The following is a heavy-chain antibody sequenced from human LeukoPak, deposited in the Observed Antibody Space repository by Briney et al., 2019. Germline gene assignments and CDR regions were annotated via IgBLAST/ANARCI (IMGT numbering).Heavy chain of an antibody. V-gene: IGHV4-59*11. Sequence: SETLSLTCTVSGGSMSGHFWSWVRQPPGKGLEWIGCVHGTGTSNYNPSLKSRVTISVDTSKNQVSLRLTSVTAADAAVYYCAKAKRQLAYDAFDIWGQGTLVTVSS. CDR1: GGSMSGHF. J-gene: IGHJ3*02. CDR2: VHGTGTS. D-gene: IGHD6-13*01. CDR3: AKAKRQLAYDAFDI.